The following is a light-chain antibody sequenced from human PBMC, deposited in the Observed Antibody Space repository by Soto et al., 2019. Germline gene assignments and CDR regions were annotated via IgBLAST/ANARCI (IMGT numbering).Light chain of an antibody. CDR2: DAS. CDR3: QQRSNWPFT. Sequence: EIVLTQSPATLSLSPGERATLSCRASQSVSSYLAWYQQKPGQAPRLLIYDASNRATGIPPRFSGSGSGTDFTLTISSLEPEDFAVYYCQQRSNWPFTFGQGARLE. J-gene: IGKJ5*01. CDR1: QSVSSY. V-gene: IGKV3-11*01.